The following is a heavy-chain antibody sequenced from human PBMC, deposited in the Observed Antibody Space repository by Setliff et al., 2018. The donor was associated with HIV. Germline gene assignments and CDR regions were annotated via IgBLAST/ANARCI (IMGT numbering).Heavy chain of an antibody. V-gene: IGHV4-61*09. J-gene: IGHJ4*02. CDR3: ARRSGFFLDY. CDR2: FYTSGNI. CDR1: GDSISSSNF. D-gene: IGHD3-3*01. Sequence: SETLSLTCAVSGDSISSSNFWTWIRQPAGKGLEWIGHFYTSGNIHYSPSLKSRVTISMDTSKNQFSLKLSSVTAADTAVYYCARRSGFFLDYWGQGTLVTVSS.